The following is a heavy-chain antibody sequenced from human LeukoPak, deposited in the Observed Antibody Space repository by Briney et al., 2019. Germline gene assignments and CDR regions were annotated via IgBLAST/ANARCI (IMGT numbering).Heavy chain of an antibody. J-gene: IGHJ6*04. CDR1: GFTFSTYA. V-gene: IGHV3-23*01. CDR3: AELGITMIGGV. CDR2: ISGSGGST. Sequence: RGSLRLSCAASGFTFSTYAMSWVRQAPGKGLEWVSGISGSGGSTYYADSVKGRFTISRDDSKKTLYLQMNSLRAEDTAVYYCAELGITMIGGVWGKGTTVTISS. D-gene: IGHD3-10*02.